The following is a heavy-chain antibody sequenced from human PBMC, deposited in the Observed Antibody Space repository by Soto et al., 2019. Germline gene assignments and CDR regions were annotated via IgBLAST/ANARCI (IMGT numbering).Heavy chain of an antibody. J-gene: IGHJ4*02. D-gene: IGHD3-3*01. CDR2: IRSKAYGGTT. CDR1: GFTFGDYA. V-gene: IGHV3-49*03. Sequence: PGGSLRLSCTASGFTFGDYAMSWFRQAPGKGLEWVGFIRSKAYGGTTEYAASVKGRFTISRDDSKSIAYLQMNSLKTEDTAVYYCTRDLIANTYYDFLGFFDYWGQGSLVTVSS. CDR3: TRDLIANTYYDFLGFFDY.